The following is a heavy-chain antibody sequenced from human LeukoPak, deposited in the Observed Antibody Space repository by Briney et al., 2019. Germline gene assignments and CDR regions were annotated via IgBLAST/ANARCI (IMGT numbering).Heavy chain of an antibody. CDR2: RRYGGSNS. Sequence: GGSLRLSCAASGFTFSSYGMHWVRRAPGKGLEWVAFRRYGGSNSYYGDSVKGRFTISRDNSKNTLYLQMNSMRAEDTAVYCCAKDPASSSSWYFFDYWGQGTLVTVSS. D-gene: IGHD6-13*01. CDR3: AKDPASSSSWYFFDY. V-gene: IGHV3-30*02. J-gene: IGHJ4*02. CDR1: GFTFSSYG.